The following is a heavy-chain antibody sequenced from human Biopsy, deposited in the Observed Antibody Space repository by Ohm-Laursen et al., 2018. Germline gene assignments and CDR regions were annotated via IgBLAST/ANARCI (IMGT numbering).Heavy chain of an antibody. V-gene: IGHV1-69*11. J-gene: IGHJ4*02. CDR2: IIPILRTT. Sequence: EASVKVSCKAPIGTFNSYGIIWVRQAPGQGLEWMGRIIPILRTTAYAQTFLGRVTITADSPTSTVDMELTSLTSDDTAVYFCAREAIGYQLPCDDWGQGTLVTVSS. CDR3: AREAIGYQLPCDD. D-gene: IGHD2-2*01. CDR1: IGTFNSYG.